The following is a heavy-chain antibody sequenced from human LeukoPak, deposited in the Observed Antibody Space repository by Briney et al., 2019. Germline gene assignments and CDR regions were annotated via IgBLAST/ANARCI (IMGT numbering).Heavy chain of an antibody. Sequence: PSETLSLTCTVSGGSVSSNNYYWVWIRQPPGKGLEWIGSISYSGSTYYNPSLKSRVTISVDTSKNQFSLKLTSVTAADTAVYYCARQILTGSARDYPDYWGQGTLVTVSS. CDR3: ARQILTGSARDYPDY. J-gene: IGHJ4*02. CDR1: GGSVSSNNYY. V-gene: IGHV4-39*01. D-gene: IGHD1-20*01. CDR2: ISYSGST.